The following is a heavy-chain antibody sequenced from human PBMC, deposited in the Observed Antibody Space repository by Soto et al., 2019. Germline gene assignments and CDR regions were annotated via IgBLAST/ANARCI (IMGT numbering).Heavy chain of an antibody. Sequence: GGSLRLSCATSGFTFSNAWMAWVRQAPGKGLEWVGRIKSIADGGTTNYAAPVKGRFSISRHDSENTLYLQMNSLRVEDTGIYYCHTPHGRNAFDIWGPGTLVTGSS. V-gene: IGHV3-15*01. J-gene: IGHJ3*02. D-gene: IGHD2-8*01. CDR2: IKSIADGGTT. CDR3: HTPHGRNAFDI. CDR1: GFTFSNAW.